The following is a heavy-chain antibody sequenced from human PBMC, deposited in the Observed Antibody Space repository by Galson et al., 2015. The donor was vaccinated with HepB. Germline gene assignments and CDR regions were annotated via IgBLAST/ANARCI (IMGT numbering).Heavy chain of an antibody. CDR1: GGSFSGYY. J-gene: IGHJ2*01. CDR3: ARKGRVVVAATPSWYFDL. V-gene: IGHV4-34*01. CDR2: IYYSGST. D-gene: IGHD2-15*01. Sequence: SETLSLTCAVYGGSFSGYYWSWIRQPPGKGLEWIGSIYYSGSTYYNPSLKSRVTISVDTSKNQFSLKLSSVTAADTAVYYCARKGRVVVAATPSWYFDLWGRGTLVTVSS.